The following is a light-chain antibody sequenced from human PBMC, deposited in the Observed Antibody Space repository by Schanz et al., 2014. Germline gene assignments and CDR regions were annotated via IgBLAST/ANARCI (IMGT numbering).Light chain of an antibody. J-gene: IGLJ3*02. CDR3: SSYTSSNTVV. Sequence: QSALTQPPSASGSPGQSVTISCTGTSSDVGGYNLVSWYQQHPGKAPKLMIYEGSKRPSGVSNRFSGSKSGNTASLTISGLQAGDEAEYYCSSYTSSNTVVFGGGTKLTVL. CDR2: EGS. V-gene: IGLV2-14*02. CDR1: SSDVGGYNL.